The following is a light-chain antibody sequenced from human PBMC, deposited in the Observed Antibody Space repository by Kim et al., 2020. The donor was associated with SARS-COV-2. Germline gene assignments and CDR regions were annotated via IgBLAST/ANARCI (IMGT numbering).Light chain of an antibody. J-gene: IGLJ2*01. CDR1: SLRKYY. CDR3: NSRDSSGKLLI. V-gene: IGLV3-19*01. Sequence: SSELTQDPAVSVALGQTVRITCQGDSLRKYYANWYQQKPGQAPVFVIYGKNNRPSGIPDRFSGSRSGNTASLTITGAQAEDEADYYCNSRDSSGKLLIFGGGTQLTVL. CDR2: GKN.